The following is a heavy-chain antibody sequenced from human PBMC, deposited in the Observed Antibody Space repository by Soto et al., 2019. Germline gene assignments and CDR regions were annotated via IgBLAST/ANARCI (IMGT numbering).Heavy chain of an antibody. V-gene: IGHV4-30-4*08. Sequence: SETLSLTCTVSGGSISSDNFYWTWIRHHPGKGLEWIGYIYYSGSAYYNPSLKSRVTISVDTSKSQFSLNLSSLTAADTAMYYCPAPTVTTISLDYWGQGALVTVSS. J-gene: IGHJ4*02. CDR2: IYYSGSA. CDR3: PAPTVTTISLDY. D-gene: IGHD4-17*01. CDR1: GGSISSDNFY.